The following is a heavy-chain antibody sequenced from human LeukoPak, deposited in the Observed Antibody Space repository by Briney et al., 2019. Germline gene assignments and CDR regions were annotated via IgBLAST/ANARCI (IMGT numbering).Heavy chain of an antibody. J-gene: IGHJ6*03. V-gene: IGHV1-69*13. Sequence: GASVKVSCKASGGIFISYGIGWVRQDRGQGLEWVGGIIPLFGTADYARKFQGRVTITADESTSTAYMELRSLRSEDTAVYYCARGFWSGYLHNYYMDVWGKGTTVIVSS. D-gene: IGHD3-3*01. CDR2: IIPLFGTA. CDR3: ARGFWSGYLHNYYMDV. CDR1: GGIFISYG.